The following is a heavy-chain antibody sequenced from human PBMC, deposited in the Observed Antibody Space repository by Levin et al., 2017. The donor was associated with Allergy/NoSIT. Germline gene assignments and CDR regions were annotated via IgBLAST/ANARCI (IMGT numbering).Heavy chain of an antibody. V-gene: IGHV3-21*01. CDR1: GFTFSSYS. J-gene: IGHJ6*03. Sequence: TGGSLRLSCAASGFTFSSYSMNWVRQAPGKGLEWVSSISSSSSYIYYADSVKGRFTISRDNAKNSLYLQMNSLRAEDTAVYYCAREGCSGGSCYSSYYYMDVWGKGTTVTVSS. D-gene: IGHD2-15*01. CDR2: ISSSSSYI. CDR3: AREGCSGGSCYSSYYYMDV.